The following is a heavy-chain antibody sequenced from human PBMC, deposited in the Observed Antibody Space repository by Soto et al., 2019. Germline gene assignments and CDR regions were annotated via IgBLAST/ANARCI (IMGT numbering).Heavy chain of an antibody. V-gene: IGHV3-48*03. CDR2: ISSSGSTI. CDR1: GFTFSSYE. Sequence: GGSLRLSCAASGFTFSSYEMNWVRQAPGKGLEWVSYISSSGSTIYYADSVKGRFTISRDNAKNSLYLQMNSLRAEDTAVYYCAANTIVVAPAAKYYFDYWGQGTLVTVSS. J-gene: IGHJ4*02. CDR3: AANTIVVAPAAKYYFDY. D-gene: IGHD2-2*01.